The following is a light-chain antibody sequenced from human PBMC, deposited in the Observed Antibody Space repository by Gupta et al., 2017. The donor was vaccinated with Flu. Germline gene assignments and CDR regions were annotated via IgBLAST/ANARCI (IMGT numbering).Light chain of an antibody. CDR1: QSVSSSY. V-gene: IGKV3-20*01. J-gene: IGKJ1*01. Sequence: EILLTQSPGTLSLSPGERATLSCRASQSVSSSYLAWYQQKPGQAPRLLIYGASSRATGIPDRFSGSGSGTDFTLTISRLEPEDFAVYYCQQYGSSLTWTFGQGTKVEI. CDR3: QQYGSSLTWT. CDR2: GAS.